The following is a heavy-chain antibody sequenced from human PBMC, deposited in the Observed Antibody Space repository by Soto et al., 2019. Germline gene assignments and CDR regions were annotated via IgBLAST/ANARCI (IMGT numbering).Heavy chain of an antibody. V-gene: IGHV3-23*01. CDR3: ANSYCSGGSCYFDY. CDR1: GFTFSSYA. Sequence: EVQLLECGGGLVQPGGSLRLSCAASGFTFSSYAMSWVRQAPGKGLEWVSAISGSGGSTYYADSVKGRFTISRDNSKNTLYLQMNSLRAEDTAVYYCANSYCSGGSCYFDYWGQGSLVTVSS. CDR2: ISGSGGST. J-gene: IGHJ4*02. D-gene: IGHD2-15*01.